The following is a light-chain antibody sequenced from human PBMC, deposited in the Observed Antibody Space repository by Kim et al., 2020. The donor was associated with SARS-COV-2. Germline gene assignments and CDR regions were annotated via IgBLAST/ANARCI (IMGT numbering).Light chain of an antibody. Sequence: QSALSQPASVSGSPGQSITISCSGSTRDIGNNKYVSWFQQHPGKAPQLIIYDVTDRPSGIPDRFSGSKSGNTASLTISGLQTEDEADYYCSSYTSYTTLVWVFGGGTRLTVL. V-gene: IGLV2-14*03. J-gene: IGLJ3*02. CDR1: TRDIGNNKY. CDR3: SSYTSYTTLVWV. CDR2: DVT.